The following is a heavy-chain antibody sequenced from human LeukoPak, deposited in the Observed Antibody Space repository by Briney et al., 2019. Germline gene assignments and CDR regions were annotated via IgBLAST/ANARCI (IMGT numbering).Heavy chain of an antibody. Sequence: GGSLRLSCAASGFTFSSYWLHWVRQSPGKGLVWFSRINTVGRSTSYADSWRGRFTISRNNAKNPLYLQLNSLRAEDTDVYYCARASDTLPRDCWGQGTLVTVSS. CDR3: ARASDTLPRDC. CDR1: GFTFSSYW. CDR2: INTVGRST. V-gene: IGHV3-74*01. D-gene: IGHD1-14*01. J-gene: IGHJ4*02.